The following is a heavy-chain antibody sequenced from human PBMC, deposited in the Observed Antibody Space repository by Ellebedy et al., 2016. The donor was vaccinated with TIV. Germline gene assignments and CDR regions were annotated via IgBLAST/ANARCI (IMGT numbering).Heavy chain of an antibody. V-gene: IGHV3-43*01. CDR3: AKDEGGTNFVDY. CDR1: GFTFRGYA. Sequence: GGSLRLXXAASGFTFRGYAMHWVRQAPGKGLEWVSLISWDGASTYYSDSVKGRFTISRDNSKNSLYLQMNSLRTEDTAFYYCAKDEGGTNFVDYWGQGTLVTVSS. CDR2: ISWDGAST. D-gene: IGHD2-8*01. J-gene: IGHJ4*02.